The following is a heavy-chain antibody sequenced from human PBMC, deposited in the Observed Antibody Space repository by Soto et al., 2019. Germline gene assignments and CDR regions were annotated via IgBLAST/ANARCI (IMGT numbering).Heavy chain of an antibody. V-gene: IGHV4-59*01. Sequence: SETLSLTCTVSGGSISSYYWSWIRQPPGKGLEWIGYIYYSGSTNYNPSLKGRVTISVDTSKNQFSLKLSSVTAADTAVYYCARTLWFGDGMDVWGQGTTVTVSS. CDR3: ARTLWFGDGMDV. CDR2: IYYSGST. CDR1: GGSISSYY. D-gene: IGHD3-10*01. J-gene: IGHJ6*02.